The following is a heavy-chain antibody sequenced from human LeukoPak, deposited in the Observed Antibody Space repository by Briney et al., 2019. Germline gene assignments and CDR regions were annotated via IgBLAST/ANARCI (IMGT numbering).Heavy chain of an antibody. CDR1: GGSITSYY. Sequence: PSETLSLTCTVPGGSITSYYWSWIRQHPGKGQEWVGHIFYSGSTKYNPSLKRRVTISVDTSKNQFSLKLSSVTAADTAVYYCARRSSSLFYLDYWGQGTLVTVSS. CDR2: IFYSGST. D-gene: IGHD6-19*01. J-gene: IGHJ4*02. V-gene: IGHV4-59*08. CDR3: ARRSSSLFYLDY.